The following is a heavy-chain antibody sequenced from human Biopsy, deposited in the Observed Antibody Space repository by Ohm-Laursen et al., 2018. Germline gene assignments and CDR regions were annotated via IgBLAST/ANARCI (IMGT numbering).Heavy chain of an antibody. CDR1: GGTLSNYG. CDR3: ATKLTGYFHH. Sequence: SVKVSCKAPGGTLSNYGVNWVRQAPGQGLEWLGGNIPILGTGNYAQKFQDRVTVAADTSTSTATMELRSLRSDDTAAYYCATKLTGYFHHWGQGTLVIVSS. D-gene: IGHD3-9*01. CDR2: NIPILGTG. V-gene: IGHV1-69*06. J-gene: IGHJ1*01.